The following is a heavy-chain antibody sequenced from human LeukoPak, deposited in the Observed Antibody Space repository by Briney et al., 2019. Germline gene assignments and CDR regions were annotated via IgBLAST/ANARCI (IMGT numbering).Heavy chain of an antibody. CDR3: ASRGYSSSLNYYYYYMDV. J-gene: IGHJ6*03. CDR2: IRYDGSNK. V-gene: IGHV3-30*02. Sequence: GGSLRLSCAASGFTFSSYGMHWVRQAPGKGLEWVAFIRYDGSNKYYADSVKGRFTISRDNSKNTLYLQMNSLRAEDTAVYYCASRGYSSSLNYYYYYMDVWGKGTTVTASS. CDR1: GFTFSSYG. D-gene: IGHD6-13*01.